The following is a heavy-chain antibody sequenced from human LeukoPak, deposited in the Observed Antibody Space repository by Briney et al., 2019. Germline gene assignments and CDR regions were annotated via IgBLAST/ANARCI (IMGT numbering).Heavy chain of an antibody. Sequence: SVKVSCKASGGTSSSYAISWVRQAPGQGLEWMGGIIPIFGTANYAQKFQGRVTITADESTSTAYMELSSLRSEDTAVYYCEACSSTSCYIGGAFDIWGQGTMVTVSS. CDR1: GGTSSSYA. D-gene: IGHD2-2*02. J-gene: IGHJ3*02. CDR2: IIPIFGTA. CDR3: EACSSTSCYIGGAFDI. V-gene: IGHV1-69*13.